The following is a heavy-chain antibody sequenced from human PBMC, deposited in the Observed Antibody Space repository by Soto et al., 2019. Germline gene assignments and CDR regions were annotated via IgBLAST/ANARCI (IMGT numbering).Heavy chain of an antibody. CDR1: VGTFSSYA. V-gene: IGHV1-69*13. Sequence: GASVKVSCKASVGTFSSYAISWVRQAPGQGLEWMGGIIPIFGTANYAQKFQGRVTITADESTSTAYMELSSLRSEDTAVYYCARVSRNYYYYGMDVWGQGTTVTVSS. CDR2: IIPIFGTA. J-gene: IGHJ6*02. CDR3: ARVSRNYYYYGMDV.